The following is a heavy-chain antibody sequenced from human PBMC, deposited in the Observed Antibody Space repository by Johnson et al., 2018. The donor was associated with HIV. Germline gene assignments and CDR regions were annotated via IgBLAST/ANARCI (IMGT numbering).Heavy chain of an antibody. CDR2: IWYDGSNK. J-gene: IGHJ3*02. D-gene: IGHD4-17*01. CDR3: ARDAVTPI. V-gene: IGHV3-30*14. Sequence: QVQLVESGGGVVQPEMSLRLACAASGFTFSSYPMHWVRQAPGKGLEWVAVIWYDGSNKYYGDSVKGRFTISRDNSKNTVYLQMGSLRAEDMAVYYCARDAVTPIWGQGTMVTVSS. CDR1: GFTFSSYP.